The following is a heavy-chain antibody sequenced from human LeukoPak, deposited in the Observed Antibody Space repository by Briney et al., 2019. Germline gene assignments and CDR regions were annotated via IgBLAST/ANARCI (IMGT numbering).Heavy chain of an antibody. J-gene: IGHJ5*02. Sequence: SETLSLTCTVSGGSISSSSYYWGWIRQPPGKGLEWIGSIYYSGSTNYNPSLKSRVTISVDTSKNQFSLKLSSVTAADTAVYYCARQAKQWLPPGWFDPWGQGTLVTVSS. CDR1: GGSISSSSYY. CDR3: ARQAKQWLPPGWFDP. CDR2: IYYSGST. D-gene: IGHD6-19*01. V-gene: IGHV4-39*01.